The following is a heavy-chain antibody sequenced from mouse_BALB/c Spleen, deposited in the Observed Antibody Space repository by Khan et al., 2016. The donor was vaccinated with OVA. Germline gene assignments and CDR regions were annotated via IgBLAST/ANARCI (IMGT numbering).Heavy chain of an antibody. Sequence: QVQLQQSGAELVRPGTSVKVSCKASGYAFNNYMLEWVKQRPGQGLEWIGVINPGSGDTNYNEKFKGKATLTADKSSNTAYMQLSSLTSDDSAVYFCARGGYGSLAYWGQGTLVTVSA. D-gene: IGHD1-1*02. J-gene: IGHJ3*01. CDR3: ARGGYGSLAY. CDR2: INPGSGDT. CDR1: GYAFNNYM. V-gene: IGHV1-54*01.